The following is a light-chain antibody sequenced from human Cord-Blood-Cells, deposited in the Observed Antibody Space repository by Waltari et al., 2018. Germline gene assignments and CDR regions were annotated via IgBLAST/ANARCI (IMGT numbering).Light chain of an antibody. CDR2: LGS. CDR3: MHALQTSGLFT. Sequence: DIVMTQSPLSLPVTPGEPASISCRPSQSLLHSNGYNYLDWYLQKPGQSPQLLIYLGSNRASGVPDRFSGSGSGTDFTLNISRVEAEDVGVYYCMHALQTSGLFTFGPGTKVDIK. V-gene: IGKV2-28*01. J-gene: IGKJ3*01. CDR1: QSLLHSNGYNY.